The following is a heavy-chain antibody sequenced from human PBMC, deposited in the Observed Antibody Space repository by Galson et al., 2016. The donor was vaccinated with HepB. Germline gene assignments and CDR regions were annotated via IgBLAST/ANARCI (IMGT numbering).Heavy chain of an antibody. D-gene: IGHD3-16*02. CDR1: GASFRNLY. CDR3: ASLGKGLYDWGSDRSSDY. J-gene: IGHJ4*02. Sequence: SETLSLTCGVSGASFRNLYWSWIRQSPGKGLEWIGEINHRGDTNYNPSLTSRVTISVDTSESQFSLRLQSVTAADTAVYYCASLGKGLYDWGSDRSSDYWGQGTLVTVSS. CDR2: INHRGDT. V-gene: IGHV4-34*01.